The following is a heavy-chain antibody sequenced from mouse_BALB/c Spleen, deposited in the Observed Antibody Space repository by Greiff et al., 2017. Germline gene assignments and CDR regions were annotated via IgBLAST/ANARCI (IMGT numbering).Heavy chain of an antibody. Sequence: VKLVESGPGLVAPSQSLSITCTVSGFSLTSYDISWIRQPPGKGLEWLGVIWTGGGTNYNSAFMSRLSISKDNSKSQVFLKMNSLQTDDTAIYYCGRDGGGILFAYWGQGTLVTVSA. CDR1: GFSLTSYD. CDR3: GRDGGGILFAY. V-gene: IGHV2-9-2*01. CDR2: IWTGGGT. J-gene: IGHJ3*01. D-gene: IGHD2-14*01.